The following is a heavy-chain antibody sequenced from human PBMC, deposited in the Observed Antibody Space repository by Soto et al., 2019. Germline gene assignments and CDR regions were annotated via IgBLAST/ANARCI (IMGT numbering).Heavy chain of an antibody. V-gene: IGHV1-69*01. CDR1: GGTFSRHA. CDR3: ARAAIHGSSWYFWFDP. CDR2: IIPLFGTT. Sequence: QVQLVQSGSEVKMPGSSVKVSCKTSGGTFSRHAINWVRQAPGQGLECMGGIIPLFGTTNYAQKFKGRVTLSADESTSTAYMELSSLTSEDAAVYYCARAAIHGSSWYFWFDPGGQGTLVTVSS. J-gene: IGHJ5*02. D-gene: IGHD6-13*01.